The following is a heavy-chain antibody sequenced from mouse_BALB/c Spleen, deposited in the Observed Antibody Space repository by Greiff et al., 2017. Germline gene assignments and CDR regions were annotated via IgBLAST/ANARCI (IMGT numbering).Heavy chain of an antibody. J-gene: IGHJ4*01. CDR3: ARGPYGDYAMDY. CDR2: IYPGDGDT. Sequence: QVQLQQSGPELVKPGASVKISCKASGYAFSSSWMNWVKQRPGQGLEWIGRIYPGDGDTNYNGKFKGKATLTADKSSSTAYMQLSSLTSVDSAVYFCARGPYGDYAMDYWGQGTSVTVSS. V-gene: IGHV1-82*01. CDR1: GYAFSSSW. D-gene: IGHD1-1*02.